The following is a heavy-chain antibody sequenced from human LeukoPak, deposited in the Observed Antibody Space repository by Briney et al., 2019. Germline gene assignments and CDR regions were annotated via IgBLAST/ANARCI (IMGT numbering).Heavy chain of an antibody. CDR1: GFTFRRHG. CDR3: AKDDGWLYYND. CDR2: ISPGGEIH. V-gene: IGHV3-23*01. D-gene: IGHD3-10*01. J-gene: IGHJ4*02. Sequence: GGTLRHSCAASGFTFRRHGMNWVRQAPGKGLEWVSGISPGGEIHYYADSVKGRFTIFRDNSKDTVSLQMHSLRAEDTATYYCAKDDGWLYYNDWGQGTLVTVSS.